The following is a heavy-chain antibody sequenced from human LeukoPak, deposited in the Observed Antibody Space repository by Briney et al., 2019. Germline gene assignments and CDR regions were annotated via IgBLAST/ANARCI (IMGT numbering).Heavy chain of an antibody. CDR1: GFTFSSYW. CDR2: IKQDGSEK. D-gene: IGHD3-3*01. CDR3: ARVYDFWSGYYTLSPLYYYYGMDV. Sequence: ESLRLSCAASGFTFSSYWMSWVRQAPGKGLEWVANIKQDGSEKYYVDSVKGRFTISRDNAKNSLYLQMNSLRAEDTAVYYCARVYDFWSGYYTLSPLYYYYGMDVWGQGTTVTVSS. J-gene: IGHJ6*02. V-gene: IGHV3-7*04.